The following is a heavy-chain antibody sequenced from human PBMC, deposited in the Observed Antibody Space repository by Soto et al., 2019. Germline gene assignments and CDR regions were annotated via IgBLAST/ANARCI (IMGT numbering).Heavy chain of an antibody. J-gene: IGHJ6*02. CDR2: ISGSGGST. Sequence: GGSLRLSCAASGFTFSSYAMSWVRQAPGKGLEWVSAISGSGGSTYYADSVKGRFTISRDNSKNTLYLQMNSLRAEDTAVYYCATKPHDYSNYYYYGMDVWGQGTTVTVS. CDR3: ATKPHDYSNYYYYGMDV. D-gene: IGHD4-4*01. CDR1: GFTFSSYA. V-gene: IGHV3-23*01.